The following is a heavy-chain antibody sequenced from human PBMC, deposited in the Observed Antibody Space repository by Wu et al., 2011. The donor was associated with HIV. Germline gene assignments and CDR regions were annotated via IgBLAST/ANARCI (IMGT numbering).Heavy chain of an antibody. J-gene: IGHJ4*02. D-gene: IGHD2/OR15-2a*01. Sequence: QVQLVQSGAEVKKPGASVKVSCKASGGTLRKYAFSWVRQAPGHGLEWMGWINPNSGGTQYAQKFQDRVTLTWDSSITTAYMDLNRLKSDDTAVYYCARDLGREYYDYWGQGTLVTVSS. CDR2: INPNSGGT. V-gene: IGHV1-2*02. CDR1: GGTLRKYA. CDR3: ARDLGREYYDY.